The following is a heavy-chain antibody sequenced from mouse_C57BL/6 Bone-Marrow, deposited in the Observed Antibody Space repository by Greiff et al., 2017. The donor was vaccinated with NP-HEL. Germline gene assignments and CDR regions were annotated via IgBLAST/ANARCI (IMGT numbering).Heavy chain of an antibody. CDR3: TGQGLRRHWYFDV. CDR1: GFTFSNYW. J-gene: IGHJ1*03. Sequence: EVHLVESGGGLVQPGGSMKLSCVASGFTFSNYWMNWVRQSPEKGLEWVAQIRLKSDNYATHYAESVKGRFTISRDDSKSSVYLQMNNLRAEDTGMYYCTGQGLRRHWYFDVWGTGTTVTVSS. D-gene: IGHD2-4*01. V-gene: IGHV6-3*01. CDR2: IRLKSDNYAT.